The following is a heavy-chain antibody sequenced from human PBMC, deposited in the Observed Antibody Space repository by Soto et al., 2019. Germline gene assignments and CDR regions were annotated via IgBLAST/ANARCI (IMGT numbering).Heavy chain of an antibody. D-gene: IGHD1-26*01. Sequence: SVKVSCKASGGTFSSYAISWVRQAPGQGLEWMGGIIPIFGTANYAQKFQGRVTITADGSTSTAYMELSSLRTGDTAVYYCEREGRGSYYVGAFALWGQGTRVTV. J-gene: IGHJ3*01. CDR1: GGTFSSYA. CDR2: IIPIFGTA. CDR3: EREGRGSYYVGAFAL. V-gene: IGHV1-69*13.